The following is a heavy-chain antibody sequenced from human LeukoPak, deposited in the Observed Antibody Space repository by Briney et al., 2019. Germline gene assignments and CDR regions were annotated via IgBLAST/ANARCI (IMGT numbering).Heavy chain of an antibody. CDR3: ARDPTIAFVRGLIPRTWFDT. V-gene: IGHV3-21*01. CDR1: GFTXSSXS. D-gene: IGHD3-10*01. CDR2: XSGSSYYI. J-gene: IGHJ5*02. Sequence: GSLRLSCAAXGFTXSSXSMNWVRQAPGXGLXXVSSXSGSSYYIYYADSVKGRFTISRDNAKNSLYLQMNSLRPEDTAVYYCARDPTIAFVRGLIPRTWFDTWGQGTLVTVSS.